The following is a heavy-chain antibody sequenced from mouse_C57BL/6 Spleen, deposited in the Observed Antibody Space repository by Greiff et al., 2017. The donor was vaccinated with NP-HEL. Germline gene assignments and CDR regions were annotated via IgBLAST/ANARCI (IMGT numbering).Heavy chain of an antibody. D-gene: IGHD2-2*01. CDR1: GFPFSSYA. V-gene: IGHV5-4*03. Sequence: EVKVVESGGGLVKPGGSLKLSCAASGFPFSSYAMSWVRQTPEKRLEWVATISDGGSYTYYPDNVKGRFTISRDNAKNNLYLQMSHRKSEDTAMYYCASGGYDGWYFDVWGTGTTVTVSS. CDR3: ASGGYDGWYFDV. J-gene: IGHJ1*03. CDR2: ISDGGSYT.